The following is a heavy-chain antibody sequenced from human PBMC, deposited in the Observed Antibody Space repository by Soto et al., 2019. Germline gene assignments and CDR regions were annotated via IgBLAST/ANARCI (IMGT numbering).Heavy chain of an antibody. J-gene: IGHJ5*02. Sequence: SETLSLTCTVSGGSISSSSDYWGWIRQPPGKGLEWIASIYYSGITYYNPSLKSRVTMSVDTSKNQFSLKLRSVTAADTAVYYCARQVRDIVVVTAILGWFDPWGQGTPVTVSS. CDR2: IYYSGIT. CDR1: GGSISSSSDY. V-gene: IGHV4-39*01. D-gene: IGHD2-21*02. CDR3: ARQVRDIVVVTAILGWFDP.